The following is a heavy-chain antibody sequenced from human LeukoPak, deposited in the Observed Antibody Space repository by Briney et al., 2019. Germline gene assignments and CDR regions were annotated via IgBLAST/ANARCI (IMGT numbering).Heavy chain of an antibody. V-gene: IGHV4-39*01. CDR1: GGYINSSSYY. CDR2: IYYSGST. Sequence: SETLSLTCTVSGGYINSSSYYWCWVRQPPGKGLEWIGSIYYSGSTYYNPSLKSRVTISVDTSKNQFSLKLSSVTAADTAVYYCARYCFTDTGTLAFDYWGQGTLVTVSS. J-gene: IGHJ4*02. CDR3: ARYCFTDTGTLAFDY. D-gene: IGHD5-18*01.